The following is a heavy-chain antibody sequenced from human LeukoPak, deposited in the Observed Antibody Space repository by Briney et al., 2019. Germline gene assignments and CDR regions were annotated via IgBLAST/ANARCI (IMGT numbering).Heavy chain of an antibody. D-gene: IGHD6-19*01. CDR2: ISYDGSNK. J-gene: IGHJ4*02. Sequence: GRSLRLSCAASGFTFSSYGMHWVRQAPGKGLEWVAVISYDGSNKYYADSVKGRFTISRDNSKNTLYLQTNSLRAEDTAVYYCAKEYSSGWYMVDYWGQGTLVTVSS. CDR3: AKEYSSGWYMVDY. CDR1: GFTFSSYG. V-gene: IGHV3-30*18.